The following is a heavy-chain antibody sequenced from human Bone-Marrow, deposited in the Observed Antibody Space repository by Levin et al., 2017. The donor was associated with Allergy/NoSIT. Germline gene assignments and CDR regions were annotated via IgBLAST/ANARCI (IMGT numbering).Heavy chain of an antibody. V-gene: IGHV3-21*01. J-gene: IGHJ6*02. Sequence: PGGSLRLSCAASGFTFSSYSMNWVRQAPGKGLEWVSFISSRSSYIYYADSVKGRFTISRDNAENSLFLQISTLRAEDTAVYYCARSLNDFYVSPYYYGMDVWGQGTTVAVSS. CDR2: ISSRSSYI. CDR1: GFTFSSYS. D-gene: IGHD3-3*01. CDR3: ARSLNDFYVSPYYYGMDV.